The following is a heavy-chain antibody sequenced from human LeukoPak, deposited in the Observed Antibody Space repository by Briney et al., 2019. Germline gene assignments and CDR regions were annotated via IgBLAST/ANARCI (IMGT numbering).Heavy chain of an antibody. D-gene: IGHD6-19*01. V-gene: IGHV3-48*03. Sequence: GGSLRLSCAASGFTFSSYEMNWVRQAPGKGLEWVSYISSSASTIYYADSVKGRFTISRDNAKNSLYLQMNYLRAEDTAVYYCAAGSGLDSWGQGTLVTVSS. CDR3: AAGSGLDS. CDR2: ISSSASTI. CDR1: GFTFSSYE. J-gene: IGHJ4*02.